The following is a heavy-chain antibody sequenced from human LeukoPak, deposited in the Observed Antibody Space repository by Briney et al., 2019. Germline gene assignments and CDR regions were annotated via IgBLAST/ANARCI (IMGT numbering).Heavy chain of an antibody. J-gene: IGHJ5*02. D-gene: IGHD1-26*01. CDR1: GESLNGHY. Sequence: SETLSLTCAIYGESLNGHYWSWIRQPPGRGLEWIGEGSDSGGTKYNPSLKSRVTISADTSKNQFSLKLNSVTAADTAVYHCAKNGQSGFSFDPWGQGTLVTVSS. CDR2: GSDSGGT. CDR3: AKNGQSGFSFDP. V-gene: IGHV4-34*01.